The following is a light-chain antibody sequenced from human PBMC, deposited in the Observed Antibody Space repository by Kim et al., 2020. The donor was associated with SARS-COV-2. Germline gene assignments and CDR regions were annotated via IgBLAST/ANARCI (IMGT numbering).Light chain of an antibody. V-gene: IGKV1-16*02. Sequence: ASVRDSVTITCRASQDVSNFLAWFQQRPGEAPKSLIYASSSLRSGVPSHFSGSGSGTDFTLTISSLQPEDFATYYCQQYLSYPLTFGQGTKVDIK. CDR2: ASS. CDR1: QDVSNF. CDR3: QQYLSYPLT. J-gene: IGKJ1*01.